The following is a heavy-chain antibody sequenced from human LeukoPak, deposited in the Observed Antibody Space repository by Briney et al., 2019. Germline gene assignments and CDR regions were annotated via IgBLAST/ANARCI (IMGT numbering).Heavy chain of an antibody. Sequence: GGSLRRSCAASGFTFSSYGMSWVPQGPGKGLEWISTISAGGNNAYYADSVKGRFTISRDNSKNTLYLQMKSLKAEDTAVYHCANYMVRGVRWFDPWGQGTLVTVSA. J-gene: IGHJ5*02. V-gene: IGHV3-23*01. CDR1: GFTFSSYG. D-gene: IGHD3-10*01. CDR2: ISAGGNNA. CDR3: ANYMVRGVRWFDP.